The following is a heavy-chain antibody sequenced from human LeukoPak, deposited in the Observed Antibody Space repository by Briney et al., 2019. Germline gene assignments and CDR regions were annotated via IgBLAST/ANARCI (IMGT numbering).Heavy chain of an antibody. CDR2: VNHSGST. J-gene: IGHJ4*02. CDR1: GGSFSGYY. CDR3: AKPHPPAAGLGGYFDY. Sequence: SETLSLTCAVYGGSFSGYYWSWLRQPPGKGLEWIGEVNHSGSTNYNPSLKSRVTISVDTSKNQFSLKLSSVTAADTAVYYCAKPHPPAAGLGGYFDYWGQGTLVTVSS. V-gene: IGHV4-34*01. D-gene: IGHD6-13*01.